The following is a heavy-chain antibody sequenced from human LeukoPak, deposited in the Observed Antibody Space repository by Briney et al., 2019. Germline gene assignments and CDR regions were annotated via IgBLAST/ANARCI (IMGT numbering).Heavy chain of an antibody. V-gene: IGHV3-7*01. CDR1: GFIFREYW. D-gene: IGHD4-11*01. J-gene: IGHJ4*02. CDR3: ARLLGSVTTYDY. CDR2: LWPAGGTV. Sequence: GGSLRLSCAASGFIFREYWMSWVRQARGKGVEGVATLWPAGGTVHYMDSVQGRFTISRDNAENSLYLQMNSLRVEDTAVYYCARLLGSVTTYDYWGQGTLVTVSS.